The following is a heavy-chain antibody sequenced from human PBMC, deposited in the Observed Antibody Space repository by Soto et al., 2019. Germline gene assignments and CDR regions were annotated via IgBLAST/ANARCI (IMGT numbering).Heavy chain of an antibody. Sequence: KPSETLSLTCAVYGGSFSGYYWSWIRQPPGKGLEWIGEINHSGSTNYNPSLKSRVTISVDTSKNQFSLKLSSVTAADTAVYYCASHRHIAAAGTEVGYYYYGMDVWGQGTTVTVSS. CDR2: INHSGST. CDR1: GGSFSGYY. V-gene: IGHV4-34*01. J-gene: IGHJ6*02. D-gene: IGHD6-13*01. CDR3: ASHRHIAAAGTEVGYYYYGMDV.